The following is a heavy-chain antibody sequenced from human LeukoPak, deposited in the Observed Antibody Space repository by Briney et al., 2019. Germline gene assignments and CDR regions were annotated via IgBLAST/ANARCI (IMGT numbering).Heavy chain of an antibody. CDR1: GFTFSSYW. D-gene: IGHD6-13*01. CDR2: IKQDRSEK. J-gene: IGHJ5*02. V-gene: IGHV3-7*01. CDR3: ARDGIAAAGDWFDP. Sequence: PGGSLRLSCAASGFTFSSYWMSWVRQAPGKGLEWVANIKQDRSEKYYVDSVKGRFTISRDNAKNSLYLQMNSLRDDDTAVYYCARDGIAAAGDWFDPWGQGTLVTVSS.